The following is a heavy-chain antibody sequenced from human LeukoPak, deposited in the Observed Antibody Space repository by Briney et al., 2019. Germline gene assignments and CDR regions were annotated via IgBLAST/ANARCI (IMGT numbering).Heavy chain of an antibody. CDR2: IKQDGSEK. Sequence: GGSLRLSCAASGLTFSSYWMSWVRQAPGKGLEWVANIKQDGSEKYYVDSVKGRFTISRDNAKNSLYLQMNSLRAEDTAVYYCARDPYSGSYPGAFDIWGQGTMVTVSS. CDR1: GLTFSSYW. J-gene: IGHJ3*02. D-gene: IGHD1-26*01. V-gene: IGHV3-7*01. CDR3: ARDPYSGSYPGAFDI.